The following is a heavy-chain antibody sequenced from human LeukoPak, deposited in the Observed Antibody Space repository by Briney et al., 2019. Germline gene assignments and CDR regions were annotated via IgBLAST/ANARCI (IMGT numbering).Heavy chain of an antibody. CDR3: ARGLSTVLRYFDWLPYYFDY. D-gene: IGHD3-9*01. CDR1: GGSFGGYY. CDR2: INHSGST. J-gene: IGHJ4*02. Sequence: SETLSLTCAVYGGSFGGYYWSWIRQPPGKGLEWIGEINHSGSTNYNPSLKSRVTISVDTSKNQFSLKLSSVTAADTAVYYCARGLSTVLRYFDWLPYYFDYWGQGTLVTVSS. V-gene: IGHV4-34*01.